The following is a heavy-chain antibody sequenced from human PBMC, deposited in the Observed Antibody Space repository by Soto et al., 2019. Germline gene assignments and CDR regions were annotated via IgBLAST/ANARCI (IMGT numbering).Heavy chain of an antibody. J-gene: IGHJ6*02. CDR2: TWYEGSNK. D-gene: IGHD4-17*01. CDR3: AGDPLTTVTTVGMDV. CDR1: GFTFSSYG. Sequence: QVQLVESGGGVVQPGRSLRLSCAASGFTFSSYGMHWVRQAPGKGLEWVAATWYEGSNKYYADSVKGRFTSSRDKSKNTVSLQMTSLRAGDTAVYYCAGDPLTTVTTVGMDVWGQGTTVTVSS. V-gene: IGHV3-33*01.